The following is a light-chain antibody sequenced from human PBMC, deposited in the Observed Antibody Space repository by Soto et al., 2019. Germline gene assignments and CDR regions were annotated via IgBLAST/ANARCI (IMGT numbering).Light chain of an antibody. CDR2: AAS. CDR1: QSISSY. Sequence: DIQMTQSPSSLSASVGDRVTITCRASQSISSYLNWYQQKPGKAPKLLIYAASSLQSGVPSRFSGSGSGTDFTLTISSLQTEDFATYYCQQSYSTPPGAWTFGQGTKVEIK. CDR3: QQSYSTPPGAWT. J-gene: IGKJ1*01. V-gene: IGKV1-39*01.